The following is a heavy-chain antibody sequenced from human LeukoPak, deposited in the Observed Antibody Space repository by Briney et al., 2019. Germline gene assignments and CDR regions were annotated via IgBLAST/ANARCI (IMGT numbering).Heavy chain of an antibody. Sequence: ASVKVSCKASGYTFTGYYVHWVRQAPGQGLEWMGRFNPNSGDTNYARKFQGRVTMTRDTSISTAYMELSRLRSDDTAVYYCARDYCGGDCFPDYWGQGTLVTVSS. CDR2: FNPNSGDT. CDR1: GYTFTGYY. CDR3: ARDYCGGDCFPDY. V-gene: IGHV1-2*06. D-gene: IGHD2-21*02. J-gene: IGHJ4*02.